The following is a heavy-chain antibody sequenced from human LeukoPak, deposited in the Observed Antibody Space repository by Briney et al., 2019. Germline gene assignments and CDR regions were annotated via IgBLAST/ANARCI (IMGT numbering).Heavy chain of an antibody. Sequence: PGGSLRLSCAASGFTFSSYGMHWVRQAPGKGLEWVAVISYDGSNKYYADSVKGRFTISRDNSKNTLYLQMNSLRAEDTAVYYCAKGSIGDTAMARVEYFPFFWGQGTLVTVSS. J-gene: IGHJ4*02. CDR3: AKGSIGDTAMARVEYFPFF. CDR1: GFTFSSYG. D-gene: IGHD5-18*01. CDR2: ISYDGSNK. V-gene: IGHV3-30*18.